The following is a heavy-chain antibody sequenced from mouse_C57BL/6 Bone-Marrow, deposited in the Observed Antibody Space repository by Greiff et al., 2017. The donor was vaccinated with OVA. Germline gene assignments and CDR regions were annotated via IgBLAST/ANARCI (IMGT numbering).Heavy chain of an antibody. CDR2: IYPRSGNT. CDR1: GYTFTSYG. J-gene: IGHJ3*01. Sequence: VKLQESGAELARPGASVKLSCKASGYTFTSYGISWVKQRTGQGLEWIGEIYPRSGNTYYNEKFKGKATLTAGKSSSTAYMELRSLTSEDSAVYFCASLSNWEGEPLFAYWGQGTLVTVSA. V-gene: IGHV1-81*01. D-gene: IGHD4-1*01. CDR3: ASLSNWEGEPLFAY.